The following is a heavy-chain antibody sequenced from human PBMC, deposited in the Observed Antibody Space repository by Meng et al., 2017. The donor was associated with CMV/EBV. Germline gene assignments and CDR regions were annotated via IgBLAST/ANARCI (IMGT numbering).Heavy chain of an antibody. J-gene: IGHJ4*02. CDR1: GFTFSDYY. D-gene: IGHD2-2*01. V-gene: IGHV3-11*04. Sequence: GESLKISCAASGFTFSDYYMSWIRQAPGKGLEWISYISSSGSTIYYADSVKGRFTISRDNAKNSLYLQMNSLRGEDTAVYHCARVRGCSSTRCYVELDYWGQGTLVTVSS. CDR3: ARVRGCSSTRCYVELDY. CDR2: ISSSGSTI.